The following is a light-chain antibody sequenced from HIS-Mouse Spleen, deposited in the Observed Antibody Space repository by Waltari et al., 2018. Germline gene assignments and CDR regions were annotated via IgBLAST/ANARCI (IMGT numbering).Light chain of an antibody. CDR2: RNN. CDR3: AAWDDSLSGPV. J-gene: IGLJ3*02. V-gene: IGLV1-47*01. Sequence: QSVLTQPPSASGTPGQLVTIPCSGRSSNIGSNYVSWYQQLPGTAPKLLIYRNNQRPSGVPDRFSGSKSGTSASLAISGLRSEDEADYYCAAWDDSLSGPVFGGGTKLTVL. CDR1: SSNIGSNY.